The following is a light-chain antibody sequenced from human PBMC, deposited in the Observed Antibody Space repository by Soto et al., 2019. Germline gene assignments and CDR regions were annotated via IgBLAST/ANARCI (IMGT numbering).Light chain of an antibody. CDR1: SSDVGGYNY. CDR3: CSYAASNTFV. CDR2: DVS. Sequence: QSALTQPASVSGSPGQSVTISCTGTSSDVGGYNYVSWHQQYSGKAPKVMIYDVSKRPSGVPDRFSGSKSGNTASLTISGLQAEDEADYYCCSYAASNTFVFGTGTKVTVL. J-gene: IGLJ1*01. V-gene: IGLV2-11*01.